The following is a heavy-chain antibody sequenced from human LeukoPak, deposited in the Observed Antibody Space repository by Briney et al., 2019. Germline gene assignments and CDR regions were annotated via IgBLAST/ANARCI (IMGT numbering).Heavy chain of an antibody. CDR3: ARVASSGDSSGYYYGDYFDY. D-gene: IGHD3-22*01. J-gene: IGHJ4*03. Sequence: SETLSLTCTVSGGSISSYYWSWIRQPAGKGLEWIGRIYTSGSTNYNPSLKSRVTMSVDTSKNQFSLKLSSVTAADTAVYYCARVASSGDSSGYYYGDYFDYWGQGTTVTVSS. CDR2: IYTSGST. CDR1: GGSISSYY. V-gene: IGHV4-4*07.